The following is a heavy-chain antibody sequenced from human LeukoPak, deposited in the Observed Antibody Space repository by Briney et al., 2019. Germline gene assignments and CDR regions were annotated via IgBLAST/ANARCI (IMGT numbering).Heavy chain of an antibody. V-gene: IGHV1-69*13. CDR2: IIPIFGTA. CDR3: ARDYQDIAVAGTAAGYFDY. D-gene: IGHD6-19*01. J-gene: IGHJ4*02. CDR1: GGTFSSYA. Sequence: SVKVFCKASGGTFSSYAISWVRQAPGQGLEWMGGIIPIFGTANYAQKFQGRVTITADESTSTAYMELSSLRSEDTAVYYCARDYQDIAVAGTAAGYFDYWGQGTLVTVSS.